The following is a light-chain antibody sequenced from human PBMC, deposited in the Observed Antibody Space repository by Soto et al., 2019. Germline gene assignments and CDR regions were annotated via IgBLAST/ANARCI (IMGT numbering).Light chain of an antibody. V-gene: IGLV2-14*03. CDR3: SSYTSGTTRYV. CDR2: DVS. CDR1: RSAVGGYNY. Sequence: QSALTQPASVSGSLGQPATFPCPGTRSAVGGYNYVSWYQQNAGKAPKLTIYDVSNRPSGVSDRFSGSKSGNTASLTISGLQAEDEADYYCSSYTSGTTRYVFGTGTKLTVL. J-gene: IGLJ1*01.